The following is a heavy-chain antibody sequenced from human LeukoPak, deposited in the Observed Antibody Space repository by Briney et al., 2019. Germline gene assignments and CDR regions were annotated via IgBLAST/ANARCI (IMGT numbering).Heavy chain of an antibody. V-gene: IGHV3-20*04. CDR3: ARAGGYSYGIYYFDY. J-gene: IGHJ4*02. CDR1: GFTFDDYG. CDR2: INWNGGST. Sequence: PGGSLRLSCAASGFTFDDYGMSWVRQAPGKGLEWVSGINWNGGSTGYADSVKGRFTISRDNAKNSLYLQMNSLRAEDTALYYCARAGGYSYGIYYFDYWGQGTLVTVSS. D-gene: IGHD5-18*01.